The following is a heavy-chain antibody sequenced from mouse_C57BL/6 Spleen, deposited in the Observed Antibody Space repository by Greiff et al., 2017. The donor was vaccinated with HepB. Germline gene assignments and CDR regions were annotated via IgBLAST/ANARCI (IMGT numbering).Heavy chain of an antibody. J-gene: IGHJ3*01. D-gene: IGHD3-2*02. Sequence: EVKLMESGAELVKPGASVKLSCTASGFNIKDYYMHWVKQRTEQGLEWIGRIDPEDGETKYAPKFQGKATITADTSSNTAYLQLSSLTSEDTAVYYCASGRTAQAPFAYWGQGTLVTVSA. CDR2: IDPEDGET. CDR1: GFNIKDYY. V-gene: IGHV14-2*01. CDR3: ASGRTAQAPFAY.